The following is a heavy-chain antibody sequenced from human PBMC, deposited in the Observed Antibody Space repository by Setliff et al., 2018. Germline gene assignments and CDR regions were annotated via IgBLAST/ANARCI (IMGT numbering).Heavy chain of an antibody. CDR1: GSTFGAYT. J-gene: IGHJ4*02. CDR2: VDQGANT. CDR3: AKDRVPDGKWDFDS. V-gene: IGHV3-23*01. D-gene: IGHD2-8*01. Sequence: GESLKISCVASGSTFGAYTLTWVRQAPGKGLEFVSGVDQGANTFYGDSVKGRFTISRDNSQNTVYLQMTNLRVEDTAIYYCAKDRVPDGKWDFDSSGPGILVTVSS.